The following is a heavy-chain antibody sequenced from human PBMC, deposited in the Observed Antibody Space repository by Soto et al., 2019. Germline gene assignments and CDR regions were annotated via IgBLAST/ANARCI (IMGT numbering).Heavy chain of an antibody. V-gene: IGHV3-23*01. D-gene: IGHD2-15*01. Sequence: EVQVLESGGGLVQPGGSLRLSCEGSGFTVSSHAMTWIRQAPGKGPEWVSTITADGGTFYADSVKGRFAMSRDTSESTRYLQMNSLGAEDTAADYCAPHLSGSGGSCQYDASANRGQGTMVTVS. CDR1: GFTVSSHA. J-gene: IGHJ3*02. CDR3: APHLSGSGGSCQYDASAN. CDR2: ITADGGT.